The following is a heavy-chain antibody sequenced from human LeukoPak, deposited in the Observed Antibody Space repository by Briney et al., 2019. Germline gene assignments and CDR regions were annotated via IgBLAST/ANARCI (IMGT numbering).Heavy chain of an antibody. CDR2: ISSSSSYI. Sequence: GGSLRLSCAASGFTFSSYSMNWVRQAPGKGLEWVSSISSSSSYIYYADSVKGRFTISRDNAKNSLYLQMSSLRAEDTAVYYCARDFRKGYGMDVWGQGTTVTVSS. CDR1: GFTFSSYS. J-gene: IGHJ6*02. V-gene: IGHV3-21*01. CDR3: ARDFRKGYGMDV.